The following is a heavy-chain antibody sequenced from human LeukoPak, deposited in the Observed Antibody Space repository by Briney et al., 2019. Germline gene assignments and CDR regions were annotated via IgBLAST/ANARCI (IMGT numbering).Heavy chain of an antibody. D-gene: IGHD3-22*01. V-gene: IGHV1-69*01. CDR3: ARAPPYYSDSSGDY. Sequence: ASVKVSCKASGGTFSSYAISWVRQAPGQGLEWMGGIIPIFVTANYAQKFQGRVTITADESTSTAYMELSSLRSEDTAVYYCARAPPYYSDSSGDYWGQGTLVTVSS. CDR2: IIPIFVTA. CDR1: GGTFSSYA. J-gene: IGHJ4*02.